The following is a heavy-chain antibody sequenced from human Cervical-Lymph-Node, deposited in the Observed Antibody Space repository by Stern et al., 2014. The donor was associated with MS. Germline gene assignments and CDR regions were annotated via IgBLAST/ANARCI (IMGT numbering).Heavy chain of an antibody. CDR2: IWFDGSNK. V-gene: IGHV3-33*01. J-gene: IGHJ5*02. Sequence: VQLEESGGGVVQPGRSQRLSCAASGFTFSNYGMHWARQAPGKGLEWVAFIWFDGSNKYYSESVKGRFTISRDNSKNTLYLQMNSLRAEDTAVYYCARALQLKSGHNWFDPWGQGTLVTVSS. CDR3: ARALQLKSGHNWFDP. CDR1: GFTFSNYG. D-gene: IGHD6-13*01.